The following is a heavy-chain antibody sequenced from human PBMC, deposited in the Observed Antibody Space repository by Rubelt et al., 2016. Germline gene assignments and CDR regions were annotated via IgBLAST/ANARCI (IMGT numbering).Heavy chain of an antibody. J-gene: IGHJ4*02. V-gene: IGHV1-18*01. CDR2: ISDYNGNT. CDR3: ASDADYYDSSGYYPY. Sequence: QVQLVQSGAEVKKPGASVKVSCKASGYTFTSYGISWVRQAPGQGLEWMGWISDYNGNTNYAQELQCRVSMTTDTPTDIAYMEVRSPRSDDTAVYYCASDADYYDSSGYYPYWGQGTLVTVSS. D-gene: IGHD3-22*01. CDR1: GYTFTSYG.